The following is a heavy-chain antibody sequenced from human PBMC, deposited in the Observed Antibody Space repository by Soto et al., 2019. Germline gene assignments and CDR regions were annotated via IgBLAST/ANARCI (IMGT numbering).Heavy chain of an antibody. J-gene: IGHJ4*02. CDR1: GFTLTSYY. CDR2: INPSDGRT. Sequence: ASVKVSCKASGFTLTSYYMHWVRQAPGHGLEWMGMINPSDGRTNYAQKFQGRVAMTRETSTSTVYMELSSLRSEDTAVHYCARGVGAASENTIDYWGQGTLVTV. V-gene: IGHV1-46*01. D-gene: IGHD6-25*01. CDR3: ARGVGAASENTIDY.